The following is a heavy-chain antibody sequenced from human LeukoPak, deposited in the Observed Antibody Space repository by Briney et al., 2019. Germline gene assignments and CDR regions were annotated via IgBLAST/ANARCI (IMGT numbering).Heavy chain of an antibody. Sequence: SETLSLTCAVYGGSFSGYYWSWIRQPPGKGREGIGEINHSGSTNYNPSHRSRVTISVDTSKNQFSLKLSSVAAADTAVYYCARRHYDFWSKWFDPWGQGTLVTVSS. V-gene: IGHV4-34*01. J-gene: IGHJ5*02. CDR1: GGSFSGYY. CDR2: INHSGST. CDR3: ARRHYDFWSKWFDP. D-gene: IGHD3-3*01.